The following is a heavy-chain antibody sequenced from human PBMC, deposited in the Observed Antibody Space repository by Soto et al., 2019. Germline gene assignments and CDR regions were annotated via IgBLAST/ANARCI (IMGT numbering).Heavy chain of an antibody. Sequence: ASVKVTCKSCVYAFTGFYIHWVHPAPGQGFEWMGRISPKSGGSNYAQKFQGRVSMTWDTSLKTAYLELSSLMSEDTAVYYCARPPGYISDWYYFDLWGQGTQVTVSS. CDR2: ISPKSGGS. J-gene: IGHJ4*02. D-gene: IGHD3-9*01. CDR3: ARPPGYISDWYYFDL. CDR1: VYAFTGFY. V-gene: IGHV1-2*02.